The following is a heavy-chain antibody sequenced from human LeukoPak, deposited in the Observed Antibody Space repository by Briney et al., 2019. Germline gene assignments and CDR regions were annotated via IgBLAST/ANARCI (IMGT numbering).Heavy chain of an antibody. CDR3: AKENDIVVVPAAFDY. CDR1: GFTFSSYE. J-gene: IGHJ4*02. D-gene: IGHD2-2*01. CDR2: ISSSGSTI. V-gene: IGHV3-48*03. Sequence: GGSLRLSCAASGFTFSSYEMNWVRQAPGKGLEWISYISSSGSTIYYADSVKGRFTISRDNAKNSLYLQMNSLRAEDTAVYYCAKENDIVVVPAAFDYWGQGTLVTVSS.